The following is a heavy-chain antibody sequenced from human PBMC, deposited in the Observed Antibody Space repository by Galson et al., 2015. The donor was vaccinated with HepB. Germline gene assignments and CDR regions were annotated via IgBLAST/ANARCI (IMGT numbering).Heavy chain of an antibody. V-gene: IGHV3-64D*06. D-gene: IGHD4-17*01. CDR3: VKGHDYGDPTWGRAPQYFDY. Sequence: SLRLSCAASGFTFSSYAMHWVRQAPGKGLEYVSAISSNGGSTYYADSVKGRFTISRDNSKNTLYLQMSSLRAEDTAVYYCVKGHDYGDPTWGRAPQYFDYWGQGTLVTVSS. J-gene: IGHJ4*02. CDR1: GFTFSSYA. CDR2: ISSNGGST.